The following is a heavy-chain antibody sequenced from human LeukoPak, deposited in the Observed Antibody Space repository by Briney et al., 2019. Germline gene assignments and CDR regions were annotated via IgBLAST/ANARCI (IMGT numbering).Heavy chain of an antibody. V-gene: IGHV3-30*18. CDR2: ISHNGDAT. CDR3: AKEPNSYSSGWYFQH. J-gene: IGHJ1*01. D-gene: IGHD6-25*01. CDR1: GFTFSNYG. Sequence: YPGGSLRLSCAASGFTFSNYGMQWVRQPPGKGLEWLAVISHNGDATFYADSVKGRFTISRDNSKSTLDLQMNSLRAEDTAVYYCAKEPNSYSSGWYFQHWGQGTLVTVSS.